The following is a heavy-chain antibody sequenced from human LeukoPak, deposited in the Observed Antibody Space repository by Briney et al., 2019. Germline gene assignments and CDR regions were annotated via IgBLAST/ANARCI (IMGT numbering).Heavy chain of an antibody. CDR1: GFTFSSYW. D-gene: IGHD3-3*01. CDR3: ARDGTYYDFWSGYLEGYYGMDV. J-gene: IGHJ6*02. CDR2: IKQDGSEK. V-gene: IGHV3-7*01. Sequence: GGSLRLSCAASGFTFSSYWMSWVRQAPGKGLEWVANIKQDGSEKYYVDSVKGRFTISRDNAKNSLYLQMNSLRAEDTAVYYCARDGTYYDFWSGYLEGYYGMDVWGQGTTVTVSS.